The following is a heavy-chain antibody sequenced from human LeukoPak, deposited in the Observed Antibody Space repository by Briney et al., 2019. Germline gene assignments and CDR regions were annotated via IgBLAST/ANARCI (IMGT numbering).Heavy chain of an antibody. D-gene: IGHD2-15*01. CDR1: GGSISSGSYY. J-gene: IGHJ4*02. CDR3: ARVTPSAYCSGGSCYPNFDY. Sequence: PSQTLSLTCTVSGGSISSGSYYWSWIRQPAGKGLEWIGGIYTSGSTNYNPSLKSRVTISVDTSKNQFSLKLSSVTAADTAVYYCARVTPSAYCSGGSCYPNFDYWGQGTLVTVSS. CDR2: IYTSGST. V-gene: IGHV4-61*02.